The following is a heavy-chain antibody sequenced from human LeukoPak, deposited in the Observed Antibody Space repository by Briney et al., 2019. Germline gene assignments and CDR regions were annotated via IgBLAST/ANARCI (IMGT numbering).Heavy chain of an antibody. D-gene: IGHD1-26*01. CDR3: AKDGLVGAIDY. V-gene: IGHV3-30*18. CDR1: GFTFSSYG. Sequence: GSLRLSCAASGFTFSSYGMHWVRQAPGKGLEWVAVISYDGSNKYYADSVKGRFTISRDNSKDTLYLQMNSLRAEDTAVYYCAKDGLVGAIDYWDQGTLVTVSS. CDR2: ISYDGSNK. J-gene: IGHJ4*02.